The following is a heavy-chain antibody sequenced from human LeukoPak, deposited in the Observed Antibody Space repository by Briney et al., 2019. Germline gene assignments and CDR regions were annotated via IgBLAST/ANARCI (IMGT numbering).Heavy chain of an antibody. CDR3: ATDSSAGPVGATRGAFDI. V-gene: IGHV1-69*01. J-gene: IGHJ3*02. D-gene: IGHD1-26*01. CDR1: GGTFSSYA. Sequence: SVKVSCKASGGTFSSYAISWVRQAPGQGLEWMGGFIPIFGTANYAQKFQGRVTITADESTSTAYMELSSLRSEDTAVYYCATDSSAGPVGATRGAFDIWGQGTMVTVSS. CDR2: FIPIFGTA.